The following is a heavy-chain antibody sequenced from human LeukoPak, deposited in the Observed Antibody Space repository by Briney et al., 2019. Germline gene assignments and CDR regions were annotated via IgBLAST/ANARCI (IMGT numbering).Heavy chain of an antibody. V-gene: IGHV3-30*02. J-gene: IGHJ4*02. D-gene: IGHD6-13*01. CDR3: AKDIPSSSWYLGY. CDR1: GFTFDDYA. CDR2: IRSDGSNK. Sequence: PGGSLRLSCAASGFTFDDYAMHWVRQAPGKGLEWVALIRSDGSNKYYADSVKGRFTVSRDNSKDTLYLQMNSLRPDDTAVYYCAKDIPSSSWYLGYWGQGTLVTVSS.